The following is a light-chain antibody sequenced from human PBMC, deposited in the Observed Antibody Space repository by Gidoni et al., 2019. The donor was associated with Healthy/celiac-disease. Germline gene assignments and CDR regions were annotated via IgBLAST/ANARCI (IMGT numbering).Light chain of an antibody. Sequence: YVCLPERAVTTRRASHGISQYLACYQQKSGKVPKLLIYASSSLQSGVPSLFSGSASGTDFTLTISSLQPEYVATYYCQKYNSAPQTFGQGTKVEIK. CDR2: ASS. J-gene: IGKJ1*01. CDR1: HGISQY. V-gene: IGKV1-27*01. CDR3: QKYNSAPQT.